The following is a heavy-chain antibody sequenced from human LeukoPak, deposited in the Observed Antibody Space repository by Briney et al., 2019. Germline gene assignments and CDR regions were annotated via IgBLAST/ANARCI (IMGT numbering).Heavy chain of an antibody. CDR1: GFTFSSYS. J-gene: IGHJ4*02. CDR3: ARVGEGATDY. V-gene: IGHV3-21*01. Sequence: GRSLRLSCAASGFTFSSYSMNWVRQAPGKGLEWVSSISSSSYIYYADSVKGRFTISRDNAKNSLYLQMNSLRAEDTAVYYCARVGEGATDYWGQGTLVTVSS. CDR2: ISSSSYI. D-gene: IGHD1-26*01.